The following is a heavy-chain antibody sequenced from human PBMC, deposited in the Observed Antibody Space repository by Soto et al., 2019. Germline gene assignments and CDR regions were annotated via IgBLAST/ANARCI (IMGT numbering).Heavy chain of an antibody. D-gene: IGHD3-10*01. CDR1: GGSISSYY. Sequence: QVQLQESGPGLVKPSETLSLSCTVSGGSISSYYWSWFRQSPGKRMEWIGYVHHSWGSSYNPSLQXXVXXSLDPSKSQFSLMVTSVTATDTAVYYCARQGFGPLHGLVDVWGQGTTVTVSS. CDR3: ARQGFGPLHGLVDV. J-gene: IGHJ6*02. V-gene: IGHV4-59*08. CDR2: VHHSWGS.